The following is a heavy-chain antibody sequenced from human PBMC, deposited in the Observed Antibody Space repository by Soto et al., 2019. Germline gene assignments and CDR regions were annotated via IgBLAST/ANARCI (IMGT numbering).Heavy chain of an antibody. CDR1: GFSFGDYA. J-gene: IGHJ4*02. CDR3: TRDRRCHYYDSSGYPTFRY. D-gene: IGHD3-22*01. CDR2: IRSKAYGGTT. Sequence: CLRLSCTACGFSFGDYAMSWVRQAPGKGLEWVGFIRSKAYGGTTEYAASVKGRFTISRDDSKSIAYLQMNSLKTEDTAVYYCTRDRRCHYYDSSGYPTFRYWRQGTLVTVSS. V-gene: IGHV3-49*04.